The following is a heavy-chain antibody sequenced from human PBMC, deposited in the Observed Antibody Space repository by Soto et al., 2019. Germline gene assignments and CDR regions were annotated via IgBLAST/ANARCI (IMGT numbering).Heavy chain of an antibody. J-gene: IGHJ6*02. CDR1: GYTFTSYG. D-gene: IGHD1-26*01. V-gene: IGHV1-18*01. CDR2: ISAYNGNT. CDR3: AREARGGSYYYYYGMDV. Sequence: GASVKVSCKASGYTFTSYGISWVRQAPGQGREWMGWISAYNGNTNYAQKLQGRVTMTTDTSTSTAYMELRSMRSDDTAVYYCAREARGGSYYYYYGMDVWGQGTTVTVSS.